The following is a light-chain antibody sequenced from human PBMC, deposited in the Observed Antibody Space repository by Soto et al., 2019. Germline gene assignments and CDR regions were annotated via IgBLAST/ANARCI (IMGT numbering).Light chain of an antibody. CDR2: DAS. Sequence: EIVLTQSPATLSLSPGERATLSCRASQSVSSYLAWYQQKPGHAPRLLIYDASNRATGIPARFSGSGSGTDFTLTISSLEPEDFAVYYCQQRSNWPRTFGPVTKVDIK. CDR1: QSVSSY. J-gene: IGKJ3*01. CDR3: QQRSNWPRT. V-gene: IGKV3-11*01.